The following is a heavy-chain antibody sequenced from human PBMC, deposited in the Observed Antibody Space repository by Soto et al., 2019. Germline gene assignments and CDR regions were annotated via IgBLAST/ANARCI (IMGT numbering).Heavy chain of an antibody. D-gene: IGHD6-13*01. CDR1: GYTFTAYY. Sequence: ASVKVSCKASGYTFTAYYMHWLRQSPGQGLEWMGIVNPTGGGTSYAQKFQGRVTLTRDTSTNTVYMELNSLRSEDTAVYYCAKGTIAASGSFDYWGQGTLVTVSS. J-gene: IGHJ4*02. V-gene: IGHV1-46*01. CDR2: VNPTGGGT. CDR3: AKGTIAASGSFDY.